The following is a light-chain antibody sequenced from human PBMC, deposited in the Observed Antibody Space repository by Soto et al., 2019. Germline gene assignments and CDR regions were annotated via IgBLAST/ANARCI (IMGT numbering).Light chain of an antibody. CDR3: SSYTTDSTYV. V-gene: IGLV2-14*01. Sequence: QSALTQPASVSGSPGQSITISCTGTSSDVGGYNYVSWYQEHPGKAPKLMIYDVSNRPSGGSNRFSGSKSGNTASLTISGLQAEDEADYYCSSYTTDSTYVFGTGTKLTVL. J-gene: IGLJ1*01. CDR2: DVS. CDR1: SSDVGGYNY.